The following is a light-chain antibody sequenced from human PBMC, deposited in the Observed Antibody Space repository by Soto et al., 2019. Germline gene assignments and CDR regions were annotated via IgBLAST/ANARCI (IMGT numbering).Light chain of an antibody. V-gene: IGKV2-28*01. J-gene: IGKJ3*01. CDR2: LGS. CDR3: MKALQTPLT. CDR1: QSLLHSNGYNY. Sequence: DIVMTQSPLSLPSTPGEPASISCRSSQSLLHSNGYNYLDWYLQKPGQSPQLLIYLGSNRASGVPDRFSGSGSGTDFTLKISRVEAEDVGVYYCMKALQTPLTFGPGTKVDIK.